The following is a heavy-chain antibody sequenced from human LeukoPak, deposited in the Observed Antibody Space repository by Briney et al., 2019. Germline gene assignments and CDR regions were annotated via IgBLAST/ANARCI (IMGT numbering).Heavy chain of an antibody. CDR2: IYYSGST. CDR1: GGSISSSDYY. V-gene: IGHV4-39*07. J-gene: IGHJ4*02. Sequence: SETLSLTCTVSGGSISSSDYYWGWIRQPPGKGLEWIGHIYYSGSTYYYPSLKSRVTISVDTSKNQFSLKLSSVTAADTAVYYCARVAMVRVIDYWGQGTLVTVSS. CDR3: ARVAMVRVIDY. D-gene: IGHD3-10*01.